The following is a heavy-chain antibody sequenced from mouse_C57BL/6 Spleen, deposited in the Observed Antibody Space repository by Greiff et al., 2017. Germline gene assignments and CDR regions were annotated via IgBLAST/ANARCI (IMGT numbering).Heavy chain of an antibody. CDR3: ALNWDVAWFAY. Sequence: VQLQQSGPELVKPGASVKISCKASGYTFTDYYMNWVKQSHGKSLEWIGDINPNNGGTSYNQKFKGKATLTVDKSSSTAYMELRSLTSEDSAVYYCALNWDVAWFAYWGQGTLVTVSA. CDR2: INPNNGGT. D-gene: IGHD4-1*02. CDR1: GYTFTDYY. V-gene: IGHV1-26*01. J-gene: IGHJ3*01.